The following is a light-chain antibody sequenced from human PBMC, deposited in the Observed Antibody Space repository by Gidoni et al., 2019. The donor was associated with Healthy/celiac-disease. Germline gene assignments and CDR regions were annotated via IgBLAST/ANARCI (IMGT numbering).Light chain of an antibody. CDR3: HQYNNWPPVT. CDR1: QSVSSN. Sequence: EIVMTQSPATLSVSPGERATLSCRASQSVSSNLAWYRQKPGQAPRLLIYGASTRATGIPARFSGSGSGTEFTLTISSLQSEDFAVYYCHQYNNWPPVTFGRGTKVEIK. J-gene: IGKJ3*01. V-gene: IGKV3-15*01. CDR2: GAS.